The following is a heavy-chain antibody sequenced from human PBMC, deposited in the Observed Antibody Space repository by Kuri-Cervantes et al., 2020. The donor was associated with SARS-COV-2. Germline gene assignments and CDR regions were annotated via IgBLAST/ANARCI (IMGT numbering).Heavy chain of an antibody. CDR2: ISVSGGST. V-gene: IGHV3-23*01. CDR3: ARDRRYYDFWSGYGNTGDLYYYYYYMDV. CDR1: GFTFSDYA. D-gene: IGHD3-3*01. Sequence: GESLKISCAVSGFTFSDYAMTWVRQAPGKGLEWVSSISVSGGSTYSADSVKGRFTISRDNSKNTLYLQMNSLRAEDTAVYYCARDRRYYDFWSGYGNTGDLYYYYYYMDVWGKGTTVTVSS. J-gene: IGHJ6*03.